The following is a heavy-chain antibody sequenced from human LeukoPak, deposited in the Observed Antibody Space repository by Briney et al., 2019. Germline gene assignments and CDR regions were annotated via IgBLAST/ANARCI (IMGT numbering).Heavy chain of an antibody. D-gene: IGHD1-26*01. CDR2: IYHSGST. Sequence: PSETLSLTCAVYGGSFSGYYWSWIRQPPGKGLEWIGSIYHSGSTYYNPSLKSRVTISVDTSKNQFSLRLNSVTAADTAMYYCAKSGGYGLIDYWGQGTRVTVSS. CDR3: AKSGGYGLIDY. J-gene: IGHJ4*02. V-gene: IGHV4-34*01. CDR1: GGSFSGYY.